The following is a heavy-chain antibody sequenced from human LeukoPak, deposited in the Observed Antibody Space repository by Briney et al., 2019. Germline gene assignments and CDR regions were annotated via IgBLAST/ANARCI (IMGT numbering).Heavy chain of an antibody. J-gene: IGHJ3*02. CDR1: GGTFSSYA. Sequence: SVKVSCKASGGTFSSYAISWVRQAPGQGLEWMGGIIPIFGTANYAQKFQGRVTITADESTSTAYMELSSLRSEDTAVYYCARDGAPEYSSSSRGDAFDIWGQGTMVTVSS. CDR3: ARDGAPEYSSSSRGDAFDI. CDR2: IIPIFGTA. V-gene: IGHV1-69*13. D-gene: IGHD6-6*01.